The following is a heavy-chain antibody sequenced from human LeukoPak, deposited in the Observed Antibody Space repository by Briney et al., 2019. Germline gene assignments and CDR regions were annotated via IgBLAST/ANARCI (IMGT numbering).Heavy chain of an antibody. CDR2: ISSSSSYT. D-gene: IGHD2-15*01. Sequence: PGGSLRLSCAASGFTFSDYYMSWIRQAPGKGLEWVSYISSSSSYTNYADSVKGRFAISRDNAKNSLYLQMISLRAEDTAVYYCARETRTLGVAATSWFDPWGQGTLVTVSS. J-gene: IGHJ5*02. V-gene: IGHV3-11*06. CDR1: GFTFSDYY. CDR3: ARETRTLGVAATSWFDP.